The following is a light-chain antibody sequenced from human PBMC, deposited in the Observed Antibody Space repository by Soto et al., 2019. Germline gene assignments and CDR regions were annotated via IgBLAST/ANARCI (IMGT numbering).Light chain of an antibody. CDR1: QSISSW. CDR2: DAS. V-gene: IGKV1-5*01. J-gene: IGKJ2*01. CDR3: QQYNSYSYT. Sequence: DIQMTQSPSTLSASVGDRVTIPCRASQSISSWLAWYQQKPGKAPKLLIYDASSLESGVPSRFSSSGSRTEFTLTISSLQPDDFATYYCQQYNSYSYTFGQGTKVDIK.